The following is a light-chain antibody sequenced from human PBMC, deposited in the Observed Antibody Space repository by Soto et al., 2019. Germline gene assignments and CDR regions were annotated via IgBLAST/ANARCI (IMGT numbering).Light chain of an antibody. CDR1: QSVSRN. J-gene: IGKJ2*01. Sequence: EIVMTQSPATLSVSPGERATLSCRASQSVSRNLAWYQQRPGQAPRLLIYGASTRATGIPARFSGSGSGTEFTLTINSLQSEDFAVYYCQQYGSSPYTFGQGTKLEIK. V-gene: IGKV3-15*01. CDR2: GAS. CDR3: QQYGSSPYT.